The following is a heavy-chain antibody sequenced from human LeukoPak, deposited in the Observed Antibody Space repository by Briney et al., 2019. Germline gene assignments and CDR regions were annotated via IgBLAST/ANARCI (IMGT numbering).Heavy chain of an antibody. V-gene: IGHV1-18*01. CDR2: ISAYNGNT. CDR3: ARAEKPNWGNYYYYCMDV. Sequence: ASVKVSCKASGYTFTSYGISWVRQAPGQGLEWMGWISAYNGNTNYAQKLQGRVTMTTDTSTTTTYMELRGLRSDDTAVYYCARAEKPNWGNYYYYCMDVWGKGTTVTVSS. CDR1: GYTFTSYG. J-gene: IGHJ6*03. D-gene: IGHD7-27*01.